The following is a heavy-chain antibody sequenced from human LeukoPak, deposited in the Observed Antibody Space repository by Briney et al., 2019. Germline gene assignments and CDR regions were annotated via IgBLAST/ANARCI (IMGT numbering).Heavy chain of an antibody. CDR2: MSYDGSNK. CDR3: ASGGSYETYFDY. CDR1: GFTFSNYG. D-gene: IGHD1-26*01. J-gene: IGHJ4*02. Sequence: PGGSLRLSCAASGFTFSNYGMHWVRQAPGKGLRWVAVMSYDGSNKYYADSVKGRFTISRDNSKNTLYLQMNSLRAEDTAVYYCASGGSYETYFDYWGQGTLVTVSS. V-gene: IGHV3-30*03.